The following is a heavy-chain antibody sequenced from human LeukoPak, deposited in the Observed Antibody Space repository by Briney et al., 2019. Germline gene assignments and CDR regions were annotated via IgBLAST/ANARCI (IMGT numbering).Heavy chain of an antibody. Sequence: PGRSLRLSCAASGFTFDDYAMHWVRQAPGKGLEWVSGISWNSGSIGYADSVKGRFTISRDNAKNSLYLQMNSLRAEDTAVYYCARGTYYDILTGYPPPDYYYGMDVWGQGTTVTVSS. CDR3: ARGTYYDILTGYPPPDYYYGMDV. CDR2: ISWNSGSI. J-gene: IGHJ6*02. D-gene: IGHD3-9*01. V-gene: IGHV3-9*01. CDR1: GFTFDDYA.